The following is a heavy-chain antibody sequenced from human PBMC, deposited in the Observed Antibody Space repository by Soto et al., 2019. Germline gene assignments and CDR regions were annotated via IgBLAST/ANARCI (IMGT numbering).Heavy chain of an antibody. D-gene: IGHD6-13*01. CDR3: SKGTWSDAFEI. CDR1: GFTFSTYW. V-gene: IGHV3-7*01. J-gene: IGHJ3*02. Sequence: PGGSLRLSCAASGFTFSTYWMTWVRQAPGKGLEWVANIKQDGSEKDYVDSVKGRFTISRDNAKNSLSLQMNSLRAEDTAVYYCSKGTWSDAFEIWGQGTRVTVSS. CDR2: IKQDGSEK.